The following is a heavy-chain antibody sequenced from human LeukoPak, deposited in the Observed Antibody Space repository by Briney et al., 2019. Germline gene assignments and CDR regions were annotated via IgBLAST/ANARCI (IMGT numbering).Heavy chain of an antibody. V-gene: IGHV1-18*01. D-gene: IGHD2-15*01. Sequence: ASVKVSCKASGYTFTSYGISWVRQAPGQGLEWMGWISAYNGNTNYAQKLQGRVTMTTDTSTSTAYMELRSLRSDDTAVYYCARMGLGYCSGGSCYGRLWFDPWGQGTLVTVSS. CDR2: ISAYNGNT. J-gene: IGHJ5*02. CDR1: GYTFTSYG. CDR3: ARMGLGYCSGGSCYGRLWFDP.